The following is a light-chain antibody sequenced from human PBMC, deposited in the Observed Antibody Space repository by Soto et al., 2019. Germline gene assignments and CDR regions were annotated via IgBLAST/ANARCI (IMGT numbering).Light chain of an antibody. Sequence: QSALTQPPSASGSPGQSVTISCTGTTSDVGGYDYVSWYQQHPGKAPKLMIYEVSKRPSGVPDRFSGSKSGSTAYLPVSGLQAEDEADYYCSSYAGSNNLVVFGGGTKVTVL. J-gene: IGLJ2*01. CDR3: SSYAGSNNLVV. CDR1: TSDVGGYDY. CDR2: EVS. V-gene: IGLV2-8*01.